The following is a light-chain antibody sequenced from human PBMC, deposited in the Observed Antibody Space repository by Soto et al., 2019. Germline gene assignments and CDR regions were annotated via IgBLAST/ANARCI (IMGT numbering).Light chain of an antibody. CDR1: QTISTW. CDR2: KAS. J-gene: IGKJ1*01. CDR3: HQYNSNVGT. V-gene: IGKV1-5*03. Sequence: DIQMTQSPSTLSASVGDRVTISCRASQTISTWLAWYQQKPGKAPKLLIYKASSLESGVPSRFSGSGSGTEFTLTISSLQPDDFAAYYGHQYNSNVGTVGQGPNVDIK.